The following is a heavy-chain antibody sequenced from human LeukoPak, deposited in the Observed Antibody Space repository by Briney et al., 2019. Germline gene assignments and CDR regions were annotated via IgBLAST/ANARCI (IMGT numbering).Heavy chain of an antibody. D-gene: IGHD4-23*01. CDR1: GGSISSYY. J-gene: IGHJ4*02. V-gene: IGHV4-59*01. CDR3: ARGDYGGYSGPVDY. Sequence: SETLSLTCTVSGGSISSYYWSWIRQPPGKGLEWIGYIYYSGSTNYNPSLKSRVTISVDTSKNQFSLKLSSVTAADTAVYYCARGDYGGYSGPVDYWGQGTLVTVSS. CDR2: IYYSGST.